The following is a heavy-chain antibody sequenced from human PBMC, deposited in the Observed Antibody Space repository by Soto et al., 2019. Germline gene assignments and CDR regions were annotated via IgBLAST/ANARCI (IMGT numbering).Heavy chain of an antibody. J-gene: IGHJ3*02. CDR3: ARTGSSSGWYGYAFDI. CDR2: ISPYNSNT. Sequence: ASVKVSCKASGYTFNTYGISWVRQAPGQGLEWMGWISPYNSNTNYAQKLQGRVTMTTDTSTSTAYMELRSLRSDDTAVYYCARTGSSSGWYGYAFDIWGQGTMVTVSS. V-gene: IGHV1-18*01. CDR1: GYTFNTYG. D-gene: IGHD6-19*01.